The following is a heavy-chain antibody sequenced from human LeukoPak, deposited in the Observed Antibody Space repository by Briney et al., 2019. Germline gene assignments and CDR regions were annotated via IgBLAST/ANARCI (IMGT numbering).Heavy chain of an antibody. V-gene: IGHV3-23*01. J-gene: IGHJ1*01. Sequence: GGSLRLSCAASGFTFDDYGMSWVRQAPGKGLEWVSFITPNADRTSYADSVEGRFTISRDNPRNTLYMQMNSLRDEGTAVYYCAIMHGYYDGSGYWVQWGQGTLVTVSS. D-gene: IGHD3-22*01. CDR3: AIMHGYYDGSGYWVQ. CDR2: ITPNADRT. CDR1: GFTFDDYG.